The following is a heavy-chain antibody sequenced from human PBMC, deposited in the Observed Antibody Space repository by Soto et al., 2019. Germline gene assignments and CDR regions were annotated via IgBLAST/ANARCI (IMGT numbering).Heavy chain of an antibody. D-gene: IGHD5-12*01. CDR1: GFTFSSYA. V-gene: IGHV3-23*01. Sequence: GGSLRLSCAASGFTFSSYAMSWVRQAPGKGLEWVSAISGSGGSTYYADSVKGRFTISRDNSKNTLYLQMNSLRAEDTAVYYWAKPRGYDDAFDIWGQGTMVTVSS. CDR2: ISGSGGST. CDR3: AKPRGYDDAFDI. J-gene: IGHJ3*02.